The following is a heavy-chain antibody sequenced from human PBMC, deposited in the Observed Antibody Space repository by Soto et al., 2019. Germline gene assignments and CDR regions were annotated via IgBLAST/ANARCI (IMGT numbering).Heavy chain of an antibody. V-gene: IGHV1-46*01. Sequence: QVQLVQSGAEVKKPGASVKVSCKASGYTFTSYYMHWVRQAPGQGLEWMGIINPSGGSTSYAQKFPGGGNMTRGTSTSAVYMERSSLRSEDTAVYYCARDWQQLVPGWFDRWGQGTLVNVSS. CDR1: GYTFTSYY. D-gene: IGHD6-13*01. J-gene: IGHJ5*02. CDR3: ARDWQQLVPGWFDR. CDR2: INPSGGST.